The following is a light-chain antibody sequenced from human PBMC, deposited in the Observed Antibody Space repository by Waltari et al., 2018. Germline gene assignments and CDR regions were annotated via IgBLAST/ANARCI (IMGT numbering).Light chain of an antibody. V-gene: IGKV3-15*01. Sequence: EVVMTQSPVPLSVSPGERATLSCRASQSVSNNLAGYQHKPGQAPRLVMYDASTRASGLPARFSGTGSGREFTLTINSLQSEDVAIYYCQQYSNWPPWTFGQGTTVEIK. J-gene: IGKJ1*01. CDR2: DAS. CDR1: QSVSNN. CDR3: QQYSNWPPWT.